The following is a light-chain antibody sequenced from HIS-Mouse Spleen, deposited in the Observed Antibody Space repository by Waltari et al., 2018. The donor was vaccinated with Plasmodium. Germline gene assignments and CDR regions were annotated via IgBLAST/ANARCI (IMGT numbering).Light chain of an antibody. J-gene: IGKJ4*01. V-gene: IGKV3-11*01. CDR2: DAS. CDR1: QSVSSY. Sequence: EIVLTQSPATLSLSPGERATLSCRASQSVSSYLAWYQQKPGQAPRLLIYDASNRATGIPARFIGSVSGTDFTLTISSLEPEDFAVYYCQQRSNWPSLTFGGGTTVEIK. CDR3: QQRSNWPSLT.